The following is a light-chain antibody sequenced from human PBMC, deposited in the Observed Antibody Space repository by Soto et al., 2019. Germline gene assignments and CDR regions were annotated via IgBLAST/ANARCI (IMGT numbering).Light chain of an antibody. Sequence: QSALTQPPSASGSPGQSVTISCTGTSRDVGDYNYVSWYQQHPGKAPKLMIYEVSKRPSGVPDRFSGSKSGNTASLTVSGLQAEDEADYYCSSYAGSLYVFGTGTKLTVL. J-gene: IGLJ1*01. V-gene: IGLV2-8*01. CDR2: EVS. CDR3: SSYAGSLYV. CDR1: SRDVGDYNY.